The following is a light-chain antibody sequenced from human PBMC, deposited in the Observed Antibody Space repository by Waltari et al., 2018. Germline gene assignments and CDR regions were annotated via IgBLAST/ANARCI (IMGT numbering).Light chain of an antibody. CDR3: QQYDNLPPLS. CDR1: QDITNF. CDR2: DAS. Sequence: DIQLNPSPSSLSASVGDRVTITCQASQDITNFLNWYQQKPGKAPKLLIYDASKLQTGVPSRFSGSGSGTDFTFTITSLQPEDAATYFCQQYDNLPPLSFGGGTKVDIK. V-gene: IGKV1-33*01. J-gene: IGKJ4*01.